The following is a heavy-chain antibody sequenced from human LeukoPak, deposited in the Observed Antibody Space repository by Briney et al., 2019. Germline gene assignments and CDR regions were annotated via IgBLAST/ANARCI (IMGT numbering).Heavy chain of an antibody. CDR2: ISSNGGST. Sequence: GGSLRLSCAASGFTFSSYAMHWVRQAPGKGLEYVSAISSNGGSTYYANSVKGRFTISRDNAKNSLYLQMNSLRAEDTAVHYCAELGITMIGGVWGKGTTVTISS. J-gene: IGHJ6*04. D-gene: IGHD3-10*02. CDR1: GFTFSSYA. V-gene: IGHV3-64*01. CDR3: AELGITMIGGV.